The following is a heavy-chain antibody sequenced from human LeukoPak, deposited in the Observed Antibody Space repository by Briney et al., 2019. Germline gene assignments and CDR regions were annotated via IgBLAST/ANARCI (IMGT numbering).Heavy chain of an antibody. J-gene: IGHJ4*02. V-gene: IGHV3-23*01. CDR3: AKEGGGADDY. D-gene: IGHD3-16*01. Sequence: GGSLRLSCAASGFSVSTYAMSWVRQAPGKGLEWVSAISVSGDNTYYADSVKGRFTLFRDNSKNTLYLQMNRLRVEDTAVYYCAKEGGGADDYWGQGTLVTVSS. CDR1: GFSVSTYA. CDR2: ISVSGDNT.